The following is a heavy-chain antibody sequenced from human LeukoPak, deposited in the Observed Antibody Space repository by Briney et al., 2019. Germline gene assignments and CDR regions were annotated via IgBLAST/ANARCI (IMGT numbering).Heavy chain of an antibody. CDR3: ARGPPPDFDY. CDR1: GDSMDNSY. V-gene: IGHV4-4*07. Sequence: SETLSLTCTVSGDSMDNSYWSWIRQPAGKGLEWIGRVHPNGNTDYNSSLKSRVTLSIDTPKNKFSLKLTSVTAADTAVYYCARGPPPDFDYWGRGTLITVSS. J-gene: IGHJ4*02. CDR2: VHPNGNT.